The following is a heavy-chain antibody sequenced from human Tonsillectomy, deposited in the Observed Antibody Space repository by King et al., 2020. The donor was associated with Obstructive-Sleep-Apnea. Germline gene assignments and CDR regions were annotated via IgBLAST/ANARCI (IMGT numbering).Heavy chain of an antibody. Sequence: QLQESGPGLVKPSGTLSLTCAVSGGSISSNNWWSWVRQPPGKGLEWIGEIYHSGGANYKPSLRSRVTISLDKFKNQFSLKLTSVTAADTAVYYCARFNVVIITDYYYGMDVWGQGTTVTVSS. V-gene: IGHV4-4*02. D-gene: IGHD3-9*01. CDR2: IYHSGGA. CDR1: GGSISSNNW. CDR3: ARFNVVIITDYYYGMDV. J-gene: IGHJ6*02.